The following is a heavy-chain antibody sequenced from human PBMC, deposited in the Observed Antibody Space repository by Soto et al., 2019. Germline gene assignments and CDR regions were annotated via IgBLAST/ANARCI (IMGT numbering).Heavy chain of an antibody. J-gene: IGHJ4*02. CDR3: ARTEILAYCGGDCSTVY. V-gene: IGHV5-10-1*01. CDR1: GYRFTSHW. CDR2: IDPSDSHS. Sequence: GESLKISCKGSGYRFTSHWINWVRQMPGKGLEWMGRIDPSDSHSNYSPPFQGHVTISADTSISTAYLQWNSLKASDTAMYYCARTEILAYCGGDCSTVYWGQGTLVTVSS. D-gene: IGHD2-21*02.